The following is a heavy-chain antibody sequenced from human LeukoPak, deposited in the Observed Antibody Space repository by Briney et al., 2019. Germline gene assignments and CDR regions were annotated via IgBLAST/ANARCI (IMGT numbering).Heavy chain of an antibody. CDR2: INSDGSIT. CDR1: GFTFSSYW. V-gene: IGHV3-74*01. J-gene: IGHJ4*02. Sequence: GGSMRLSCAASGFTFSSYWMHCVRQAQGKGLVWVSRINSDGSITTYADSGKGRFTISRDNDKNTLYLQMNSLRAEDTAVYYCARGRYGSNFDYWGQGTLVTVSS. D-gene: IGHD3-10*01. CDR3: ARGRYGSNFDY.